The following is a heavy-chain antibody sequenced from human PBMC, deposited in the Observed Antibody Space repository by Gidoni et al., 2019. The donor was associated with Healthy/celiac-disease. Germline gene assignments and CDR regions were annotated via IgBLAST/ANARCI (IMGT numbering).Heavy chain of an antibody. Sequence: EVQLVQSGAEVKKPGESLRISCKGSGYSFTSYWISWVRQMPGKGLEWMGRIDPSDSYTNYSPSFQGHVTISADKSISTAYLQWSSLKASDTAMYYCARGVPAAPLPSYGMDVWGQGTTVTVSS. CDR2: IDPSDSYT. CDR1: GYSFTSYW. J-gene: IGHJ6*02. V-gene: IGHV5-10-1*01. CDR3: ARGVPAAPLPSYGMDV. D-gene: IGHD2-2*01.